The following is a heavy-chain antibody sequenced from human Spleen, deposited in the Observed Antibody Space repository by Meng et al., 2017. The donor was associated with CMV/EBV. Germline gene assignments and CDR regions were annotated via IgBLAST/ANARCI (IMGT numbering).Heavy chain of an antibody. V-gene: IGHV1-18*01. CDR1: GYNFAIYG. Sequence: QIQLVQSGPELRRPGASLKVSSKASGYNFAIYGITWVRQAPGQGLEGVGWVVAENGYTNDGKKFQGRVTVTADTFTNTAYMEMRSLRSDDSAMYYCARAGAAVTTNFDFWGQGTLVTVSS. CDR3: ARAGAAVTTNFDF. CDR2: VVAENGYT. J-gene: IGHJ4*02. D-gene: IGHD4-17*01.